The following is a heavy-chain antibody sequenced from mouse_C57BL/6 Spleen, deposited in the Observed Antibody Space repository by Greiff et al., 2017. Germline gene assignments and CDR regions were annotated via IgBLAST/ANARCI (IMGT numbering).Heavy chain of an antibody. Sequence: QVTLKVCGPGILQSSQTLSLTCSFSGFSLSTSGMGVSWIRQPSGKGLEWLAHIYWDDDKRYNPSLKSPLTISKDTSRNQVFRKSTRVDTVDTATYYGARADSSGYGYFDYWGQGTTLTVSA. CDR3: ARADSSGYGYFDY. D-gene: IGHD3-2*02. CDR1: GFSLSTSGMG. V-gene: IGHV8-12*01. CDR2: IYWDDDK. J-gene: IGHJ2*01.